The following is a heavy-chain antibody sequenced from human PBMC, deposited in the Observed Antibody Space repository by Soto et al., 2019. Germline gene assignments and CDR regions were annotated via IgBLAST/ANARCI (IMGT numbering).Heavy chain of an antibody. D-gene: IGHD6-6*01. Sequence: GASVKVSCKASGYNFTSYYMHWVRQAPGQGLEWMGIINPSGGSTSYAQKFQGRVTMTRDTSTSTVYMELSSLGSEDTAVYYCARGSSSGGWFDPWGQGTLVTVSS. CDR2: INPSGGST. V-gene: IGHV1-46*01. J-gene: IGHJ5*02. CDR1: GYNFTSYY. CDR3: ARGSSSGGWFDP.